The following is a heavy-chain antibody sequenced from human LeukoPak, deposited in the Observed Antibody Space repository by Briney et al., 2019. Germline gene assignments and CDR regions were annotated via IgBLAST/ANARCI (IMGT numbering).Heavy chain of an antibody. D-gene: IGHD2-2*01. V-gene: IGHV4-59*08. J-gene: IGHJ5*02. CDR3: ARHRRGYCSSTSCRENWFDP. Sequence: SETLSLTCTVSGGSISSYYWSWLRQPPPKGLEWIGYIYYSVSTNYNPPLNSRDTISLDTPKNHLSLKLSSVTAADTAVYYCARHRRGYCSSTSCRENWFDPWGQGTLVTVSS. CDR1: GGSISSYY. CDR2: IYYSVST.